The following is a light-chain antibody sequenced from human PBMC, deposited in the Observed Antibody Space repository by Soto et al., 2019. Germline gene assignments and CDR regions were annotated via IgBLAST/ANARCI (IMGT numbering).Light chain of an antibody. CDR2: DVS. Sequence: QSALTQPASVSGSPEQSITISCTGTSSDVGGYNYVSWYQQHPGKAPKLMIYDVSNRPSGVSNRFSGSKSGNTASLTISGLQAEDEADYYCSSYTSSSTPVFGGGTKLTVL. CDR3: SSYTSSSTPV. CDR1: SSDVGGYNY. J-gene: IGLJ2*01. V-gene: IGLV2-14*01.